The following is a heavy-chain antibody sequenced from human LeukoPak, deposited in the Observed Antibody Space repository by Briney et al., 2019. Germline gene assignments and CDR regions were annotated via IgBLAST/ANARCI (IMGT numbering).Heavy chain of an antibody. CDR3: ARGPRITMIRGGQWYYYMDV. V-gene: IGHV3-30*02. CDR1: GFSFSSYG. D-gene: IGHD3-10*01. J-gene: IGHJ6*03. CDR2: IRYDGNSE. Sequence: GGSLRLSCAASGFSFSSYGMHWVRQAPGKGLEWVAFIRYDGNSEYYADSVKGRFTISRDDSKNTLYLQMNSLRAEDTAVYYCARGPRITMIRGGQWYYYMDVWGKGTTVTISS.